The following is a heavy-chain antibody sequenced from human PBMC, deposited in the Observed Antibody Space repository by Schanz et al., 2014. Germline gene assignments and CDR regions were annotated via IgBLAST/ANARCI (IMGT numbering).Heavy chain of an antibody. CDR1: GFSFNNYG. D-gene: IGHD2-2*01. CDR2: ISSSSNYY. Sequence: VQLVESGGSVVQPGRSLRLSCAASGFSFNNYGLNWVRQAPGKGLEWVSSISSSSNYYYYADSVKGRFTISRDAAKDSLFLQMTSLRGEDTAVYYCARSPRDIVVVPAARYPLYYYYGMDVWGQGTTVTVSS. J-gene: IGHJ6*02. V-gene: IGHV3-21*02. CDR3: ARSPRDIVVVPAARYPLYYYYGMDV.